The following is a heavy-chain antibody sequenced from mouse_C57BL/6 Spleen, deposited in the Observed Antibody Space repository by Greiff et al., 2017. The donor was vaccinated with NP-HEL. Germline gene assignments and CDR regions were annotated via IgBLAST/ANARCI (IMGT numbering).Heavy chain of an antibody. D-gene: IGHD3-2*02. CDR3: ARQDSSGLFDY. V-gene: IGHV5-15*01. J-gene: IGHJ2*01. CDR1: GFTFSDYG. Sequence: EVQGVESGGGLVQPGGSLKLSCAASGFTFSDYGMAWVRQAPRKGPEWVAFISNLAYSIYYADTVTGRFTISRENAKNTLYLEMSSLRSEDTAMYYCARQDSSGLFDYWGQGTTLTVSS. CDR2: ISNLAYSI.